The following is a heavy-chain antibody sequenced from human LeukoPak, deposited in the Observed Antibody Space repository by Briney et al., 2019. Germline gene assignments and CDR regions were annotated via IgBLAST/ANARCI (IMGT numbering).Heavy chain of an antibody. CDR1: GYTFTSYG. CDR2: IIPIFSRA. J-gene: IGHJ3*02. CDR3: ARGGCGSCYRPSDALDI. D-gene: IGHD2-15*01. V-gene: IGHV1-69*13. Sequence: SVKVSCKASGYTFTSYGISWVRQAPGQGLEWMGGIIPIFSRAGYAQKFQGRVTISADESTSTAYMELSSLRSDDTAVYYCARGGCGSCYRPSDALDIWGQGTMVTVSS.